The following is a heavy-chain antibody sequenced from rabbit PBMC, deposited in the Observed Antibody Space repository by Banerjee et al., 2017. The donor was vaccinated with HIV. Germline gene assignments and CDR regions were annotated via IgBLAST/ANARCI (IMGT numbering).Heavy chain of an antibody. CDR2: IYAGSSGDT. V-gene: IGHV1S45*01. Sequence: QEQLKESGGDLVKPGASLTLTCTASGFSFSSSYWICWVRQAPGKGLEWIACIYAGSSGDTYYANWAKGRFTISKTSSTTVTLQMTSLTAADTATYFCARGTGGIGYGAIALWGQGTLVTVS. CDR3: ARGTGGIGYGAIAL. D-gene: IGHD1-1*01. J-gene: IGHJ3*01. CDR1: GFSFSSSYW.